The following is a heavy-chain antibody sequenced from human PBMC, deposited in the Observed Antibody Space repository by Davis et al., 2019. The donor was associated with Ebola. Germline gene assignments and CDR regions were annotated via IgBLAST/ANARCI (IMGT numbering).Heavy chain of an antibody. V-gene: IGHV3-30*18. J-gene: IGHJ3*02. D-gene: IGHD5-18*01. CDR1: GFTFSSYG. CDR3: AKVLDSYGFMSFDI. CDR2: ISYDGSNK. Sequence: SLKISCAASGFTFSSYGMHWVRQAPGKGLEWVAVISYDGSNKYYADSVKGRFTISRDNSKNTLYLQMNSLRAEDTAVYYCAKVLDSYGFMSFDIWGQGTMVTVSS.